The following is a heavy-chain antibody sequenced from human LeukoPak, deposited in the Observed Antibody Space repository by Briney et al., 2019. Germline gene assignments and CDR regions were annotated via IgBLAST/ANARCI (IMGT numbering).Heavy chain of an antibody. CDR3: AKDYSMIVVVPAGLLVD. CDR1: GFTFSSYA. D-gene: IGHD3-22*01. Sequence: GGSLTLSCAASGFTFSSYAMRWARQAPGKALEWVSPISGSGGSTYYADSVKGRFTISRDNSKNTLYLQMNSLRAEDTAVYYCAKDYSMIVVVPAGLLVDWGQGTLVTVSS. CDR2: ISGSGGST. V-gene: IGHV3-23*01. J-gene: IGHJ4*02.